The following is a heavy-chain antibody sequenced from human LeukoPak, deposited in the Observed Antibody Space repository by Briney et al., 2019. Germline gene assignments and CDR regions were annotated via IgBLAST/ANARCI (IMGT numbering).Heavy chain of an antibody. V-gene: IGHV4-38-2*01. Sequence: SETLSLTCAVSGYSISSGYYWGWIRQPPGKGLEWIESMYYSGSTYYNPSLESRITISVDTSNNQFSLNLTSVTAADTALYYCATNLPGNPFDIWGQGTMVIVS. CDR2: MYYSGST. J-gene: IGHJ3*02. CDR3: ATNLPGNPFDI. D-gene: IGHD1-14*01. CDR1: GYSISSGYY.